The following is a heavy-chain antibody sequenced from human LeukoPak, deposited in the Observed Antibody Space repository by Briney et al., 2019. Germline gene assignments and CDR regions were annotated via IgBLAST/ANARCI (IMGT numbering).Heavy chain of an antibody. CDR1: GYTFTSYG. CDR3: AREINDYGDYGESDY. V-gene: IGHV1-18*04. D-gene: IGHD4-17*01. CDR2: ISAHNGNT. J-gene: IGHJ4*02. Sequence: GASVKVSCKASGYTFTSYGISWVRQAPGQGLEWMGWISAHNGNTNYAQKLQGRVTMTTDTSTSTAYMELRSLRSDDTAVYYCAREINDYGDYGESDYWGQGTLVTVSS.